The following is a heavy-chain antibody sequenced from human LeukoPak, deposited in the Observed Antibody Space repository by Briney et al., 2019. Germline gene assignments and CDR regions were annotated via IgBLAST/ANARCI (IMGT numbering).Heavy chain of an antibody. Sequence: GGSLRLSCAASGFTFSNAWMNWVRQAPGKGLEWVGRIKSKTDGGTTDYVAPVKGRFIISRDDSKNTLYLQVNSLNTEDTAVYYCTTGNWGSFSYWGQGTLVTVSS. J-gene: IGHJ4*02. CDR3: TTGNWGSFSY. V-gene: IGHV3-15*01. D-gene: IGHD7-27*01. CDR2: IKSKTDGGTT. CDR1: GFTFSNAW.